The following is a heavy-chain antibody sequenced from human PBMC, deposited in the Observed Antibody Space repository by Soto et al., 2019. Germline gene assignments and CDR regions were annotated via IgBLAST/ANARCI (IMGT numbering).Heavy chain of an antibody. D-gene: IGHD3-16*01. CDR1: GFTFSIYA. V-gene: IGHV3-23*01. CDR2: LSGSGGST. J-gene: IGHJ4*02. CDR3: AKESSGGGVGHLDY. Sequence: EVQLLDSGGGLVQPRGSLSLSCAASGFTFSIYAMSWVRQAPGEGLERVSRLSGSGGSTYYADSVKGRFTISRDNSKNPVYLHMNSLRAEDTAVYYCAKESSGGGVGHLDYWGQGTLVTVSS.